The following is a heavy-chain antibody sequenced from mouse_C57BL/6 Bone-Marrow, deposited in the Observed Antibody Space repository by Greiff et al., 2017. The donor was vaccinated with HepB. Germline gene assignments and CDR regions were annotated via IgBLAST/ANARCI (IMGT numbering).Heavy chain of an antibody. CDR3: ARGGVY. J-gene: IGHJ2*01. V-gene: IGHV1-82*01. CDR1: GYAFSSSW. Sequence: QVQLQQSGPELVKPGASVKISCKASGYAFSSSWMNWVKQRPGKGLEWIGRIYPGDGDTNYNGKFKGKATLTADKSSSAAYMQLSSLTSEDSAVYFCARGGVYWGQGTTLTVSS. CDR2: IYPGDGDT.